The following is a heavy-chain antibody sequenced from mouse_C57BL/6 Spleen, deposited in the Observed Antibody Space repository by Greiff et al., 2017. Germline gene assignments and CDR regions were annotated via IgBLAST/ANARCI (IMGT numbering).Heavy chain of an antibody. CDR3: VRHWYDPEAMDY. D-gene: IGHD2-3*01. CDR2: IRSKSNNYAT. Sequence: EVQVVESGGGLVQPKGSLKLSCAASGFSFNTYAMNWVRQAPGKGLEWVARIRSKSNNYATYYADSVKDRFTIARDDSESMLYLQMNNLKTEDTAMYYWVRHWYDPEAMDYWGQGTSVTVSS. J-gene: IGHJ4*01. V-gene: IGHV10-1*01. CDR1: GFSFNTYA.